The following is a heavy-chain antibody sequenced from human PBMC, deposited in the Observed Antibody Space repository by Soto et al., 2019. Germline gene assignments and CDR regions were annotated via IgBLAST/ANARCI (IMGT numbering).Heavy chain of an antibody. CDR2: ITPIYPTT. J-gene: IGHJ4*02. CDR3: ARIPRYSFPTSDDLDS. Sequence: QVQLVQSGAELRKPGSSVQVSCKASGGTFYTYTFSWVRQAPGQGLEWMGSITPIYPTTNYAERFQDRLTITADGSTHTAYMDLTSLTSEDTAVYYCARIPRYSFPTSDDLDSWGQGTLVTVSS. V-gene: IGHV1-69*15. D-gene: IGHD5-18*01. CDR1: GGTFYTYT.